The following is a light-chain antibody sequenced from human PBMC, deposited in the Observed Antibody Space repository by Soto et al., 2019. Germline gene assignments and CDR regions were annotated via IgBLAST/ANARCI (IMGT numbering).Light chain of an antibody. CDR3: QQCSDWPLFT. CDR1: QSVSSY. J-gene: IGKJ5*01. CDR2: DAS. V-gene: IGKV3-15*01. Sequence: EIVMTQSPATLSVSPGETATLSCRASQSVSSYLAWYQHRPGQAPRLLIYDASTRAIGIPARFSGSGSGTEFTLTISGLQSEDFAVYSCQQCSDWPLFTFGQGTRLEIK.